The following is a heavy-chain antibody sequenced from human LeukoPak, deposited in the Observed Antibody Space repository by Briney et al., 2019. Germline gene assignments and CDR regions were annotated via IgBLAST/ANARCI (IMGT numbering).Heavy chain of an antibody. J-gene: IGHJ3*02. Sequence: SETLSLTCTVSGGSISSYYWSWIRQPPGKGLEWIGYIYYSGSTNYNPSLKSRVTISVDTSKNQFSLKLSSVTAADTAVYYCARGPYYYDSSGYMYAFDIWGQGTMVTVSS. CDR3: ARGPYYYDSSGYMYAFDI. CDR1: GGSISSYY. CDR2: IYYSGST. V-gene: IGHV4-59*01. D-gene: IGHD3-22*01.